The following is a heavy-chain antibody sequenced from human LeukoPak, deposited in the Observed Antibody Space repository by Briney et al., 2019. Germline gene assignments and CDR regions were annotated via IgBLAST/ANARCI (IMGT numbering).Heavy chain of an antibody. CDR3: ARDLAFSPYTFGGATEWDV. J-gene: IGHJ6*02. Sequence: GGSLRLSCAASGFTFSSYWMSWVRQAPGKGLEWVANIKQDGSEKYYVDSVKGRFTISRDNAKNSLYLQMNSLRAEDTAVYYCARDLAFSPYTFGGATEWDVWGQGTTVTVSS. CDR1: GFTFSSYW. V-gene: IGHV3-7*01. D-gene: IGHD3-16*01. CDR2: IKQDGSEK.